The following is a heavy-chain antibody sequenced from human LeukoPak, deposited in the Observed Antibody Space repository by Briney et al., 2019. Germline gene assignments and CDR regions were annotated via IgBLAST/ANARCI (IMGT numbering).Heavy chain of an antibody. CDR1: GFTFSSYA. V-gene: IGHV3-9*01. D-gene: IGHD3-10*01. Sequence: GGSLRLSCAASGFTFSSYAMSWVRQAPGKGLEWVSGISWNSGSIGYADSVKGRFTISRDNAKNSLYLQMNSLRAEDTALYYCAKDLRSGSYTLDYWGQGTLVTVSS. J-gene: IGHJ4*02. CDR2: ISWNSGSI. CDR3: AKDLRSGSYTLDY.